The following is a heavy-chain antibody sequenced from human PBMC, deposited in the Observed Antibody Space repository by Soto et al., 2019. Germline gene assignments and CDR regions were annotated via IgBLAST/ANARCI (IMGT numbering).Heavy chain of an antibody. CDR3: ARDNRGYTYGLSYDYYGLDV. J-gene: IGHJ6*02. CDR2: ISAYNGNT. Sequence: QVPLVQSGAEVKKPGASVKVSCKASGYTFTSYGISWVRQAPGQGLEWMGWISAYNGNTNYAQKLQGRVTMTTDTSTSTAYMELRSLRSDDTAVYYCARDNRGYTYGLSYDYYGLDVWGQGTTVTVSS. V-gene: IGHV1-18*01. CDR1: GYTFTSYG. D-gene: IGHD5-18*01.